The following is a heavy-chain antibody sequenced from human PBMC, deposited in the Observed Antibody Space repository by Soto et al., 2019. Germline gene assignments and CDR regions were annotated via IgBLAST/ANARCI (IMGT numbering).Heavy chain of an antibody. CDR3: ARDRWARYYDYTWGSYPGRKNAFDI. V-gene: IGHV3-48*01. Sequence: EVQLVESGGGLVQPGGSLRLSCAASGFTFGSYSMNWVRQAPGKGLEWVSYISSSSRTIYYADSVKGRFTISRDNAKNSHYQQMNSLRAEDTAVYYCARDRWARYYDYTWGSYPGRKNAFDIWGQGTMVTVSS. CDR1: GFTFGSYS. J-gene: IGHJ3*02. CDR2: ISSSSRTI. D-gene: IGHD3-16*02.